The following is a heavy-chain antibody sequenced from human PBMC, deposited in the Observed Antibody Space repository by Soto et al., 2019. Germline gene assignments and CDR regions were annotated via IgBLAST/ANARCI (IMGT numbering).Heavy chain of an antibody. V-gene: IGHV3-74*01. CDR1: GFTFSTYW. CDR3: VRDGYCITSGCTGNWFDH. Sequence: EVQLVESGGGLVQPGGSLRLSCAASGFTFSTYWMHWIRQVPGKGLEWVSRINSDASHTYYADSVKGRFTIFRDNAKNTWDLAMSSLRAENTGVYYDVRDGYCITSGCTGNWFDHWGQGTLVTVSS. CDR2: INSDASHT. D-gene: IGHD3-3*01. J-gene: IGHJ5*02.